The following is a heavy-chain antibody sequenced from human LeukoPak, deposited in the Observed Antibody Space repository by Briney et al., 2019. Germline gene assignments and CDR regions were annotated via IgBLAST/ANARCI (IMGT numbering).Heavy chain of an antibody. CDR3: ARQAAAGTSFDY. CDR2: INPNSGGT. V-gene: IGHV1-2*02. D-gene: IGHD6-13*01. CDR1: GYTFTGYY. Sequence: ASVKVSFKASGYTFTGYYMHWVRQAPGQGLEWMGWINPNSGGTNYAQKFQGRVTMTRDTSISTAYMELSRLRSDDTAVYYCARQAAAGTSFDYWGQGTLVTVSS. J-gene: IGHJ4*02.